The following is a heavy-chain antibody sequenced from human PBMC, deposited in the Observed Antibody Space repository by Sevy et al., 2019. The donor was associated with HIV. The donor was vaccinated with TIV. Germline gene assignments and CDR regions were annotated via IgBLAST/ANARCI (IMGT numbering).Heavy chain of an antibody. Sequence: GGSLRLPCAASGFTFSSYSMNWVRQAPGKGLEWVSYISSSSSTIYYADSVKGRFTISRDNAKNSLYLQMNSLRDEDTAVYYCARAGLLWFGELTSFDYWGQGTLVTVSS. CDR1: GFTFSSYS. CDR2: ISSSSSTI. J-gene: IGHJ4*02. CDR3: ARAGLLWFGELTSFDY. D-gene: IGHD3-10*01. V-gene: IGHV3-48*02.